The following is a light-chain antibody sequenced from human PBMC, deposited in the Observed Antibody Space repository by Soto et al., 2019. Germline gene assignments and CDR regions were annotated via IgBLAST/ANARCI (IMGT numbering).Light chain of an antibody. Sequence: EVVMTQSPATLSVSPGEGATLSCRASQSVSSKLAWYQQKPGQAPRLLIYGASTRATGIPARFSGSESGTEFAPTISILQSEDFAVYYCQQYDNWPFTFGPGTKVDIK. CDR1: QSVSSK. V-gene: IGKV3-15*01. CDR3: QQYDNWPFT. J-gene: IGKJ3*01. CDR2: GAS.